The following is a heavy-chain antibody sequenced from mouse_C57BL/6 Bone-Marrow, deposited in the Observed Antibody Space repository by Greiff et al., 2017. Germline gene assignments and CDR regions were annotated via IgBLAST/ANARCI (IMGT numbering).Heavy chain of an antibody. CDR1: GYTFTDYY. V-gene: IGHV1-76*01. Sequence: VQLVESGAELVRPGASVKLSCKASGYTFTDYYINWVKQRPGQGLEWIARIYPGSGNTYYNEKFKGKATLTAEKSSSTAYMQLSSLTSEDSAVYFCARGLLRYFDYWGQGTTLTVSS. J-gene: IGHJ2*01. CDR2: IYPGSGNT. D-gene: IGHD1-1*01. CDR3: ARGLLRYFDY.